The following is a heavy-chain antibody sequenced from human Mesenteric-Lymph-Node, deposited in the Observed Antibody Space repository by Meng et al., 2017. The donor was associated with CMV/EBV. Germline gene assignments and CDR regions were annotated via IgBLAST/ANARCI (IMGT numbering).Heavy chain of an antibody. V-gene: IGHV3-66*03. CDR1: GFTVNNNY. Sequence: GGSLRLSCAASGFTVNNNYMNWVRQAPERGLEWVSSIFSNGSTYYADSVKGRFTISRDDSKNTVSLQMDSLRAEDTAVYFCARDGWTHFYDILTGYNERLDDAFDIWGQGTMVTVSS. J-gene: IGHJ3*02. CDR2: IFSNGST. CDR3: ARDGWTHFYDILTGYNERLDDAFDI. D-gene: IGHD3-9*01.